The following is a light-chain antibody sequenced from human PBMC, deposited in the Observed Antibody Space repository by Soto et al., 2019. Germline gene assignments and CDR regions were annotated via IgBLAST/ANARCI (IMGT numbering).Light chain of an antibody. CDR3: QQSYSPPLT. Sequence: DIVMTQSPDSLAVSLGERATINCKSSQSVLYSSNNKNYLAWYQQKPGQPPKLLIYWASTRESGVPDRFSGSGSGTDFTLTISSLQVEDFATYYCQQSYSPPLTFGHGTRLEIK. CDR2: WAS. J-gene: IGKJ5*01. V-gene: IGKV4-1*01. CDR1: QSVLYSSNNKNY.